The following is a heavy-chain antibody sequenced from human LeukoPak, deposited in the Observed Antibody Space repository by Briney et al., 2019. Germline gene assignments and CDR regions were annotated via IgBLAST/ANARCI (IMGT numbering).Heavy chain of an antibody. CDR3: ARDLKAVAGTIY. CDR2: INPNSGGT. CDR1: GYTFTGYY. J-gene: IGHJ4*02. D-gene: IGHD6-19*01. V-gene: IGHV1-2*02. Sequence: ASVKVSCKASGYTFTGYYMHRVRQAPGQGLEWMGWINPNSGGTNYAQKFQGRVTMTRDTSISTAYMELSRLRSDDTAVYYCARDLKAVAGTIYWGQGTLVTVSS.